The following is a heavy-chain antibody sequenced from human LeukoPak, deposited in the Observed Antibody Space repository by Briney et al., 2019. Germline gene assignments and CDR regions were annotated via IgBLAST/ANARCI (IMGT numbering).Heavy chain of an antibody. D-gene: IGHD6-13*01. CDR1: GYSFTSYW. J-gene: IGHJ4*02. CDR3: AITQYITSFDY. V-gene: IGHV5-51*01. CDR2: IYPVDSTT. Sequence: GESLKISCKGSGYSFTSYWIAWVRQMPGKGLEGMAIIYPVDSTTRYSPSFQGQVTISVDKSISTAYLQWSALKASDTAIYYCAITQYITSFDYWGQGSLVTVSS.